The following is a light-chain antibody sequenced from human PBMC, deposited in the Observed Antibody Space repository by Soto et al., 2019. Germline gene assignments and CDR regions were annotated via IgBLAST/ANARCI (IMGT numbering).Light chain of an antibody. CDR2: EVS. CDR1: SSDIGGYND. J-gene: IGLJ1*01. CDR3: SSYTSRVAHV. V-gene: IGLV2-14*01. Sequence: QSVLTQPAYVSGSPGQSITIPCTGTSSDIGGYNDVSWYQQHPGKAPKLMIYEVSHRPSGISNRFSGSKSGNTASLTISGLQAEDDADYYCSSYTSRVAHVFGTGTKVAVL.